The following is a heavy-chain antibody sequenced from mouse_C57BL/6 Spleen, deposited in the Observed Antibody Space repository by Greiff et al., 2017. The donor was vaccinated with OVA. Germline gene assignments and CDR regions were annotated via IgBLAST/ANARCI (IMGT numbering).Heavy chain of an antibody. D-gene: IGHD1-1*01. CDR1: GFSLTSYG. CDR2: LWSGGST. CDR3: ARGPFYDGSSYEGAMDY. J-gene: IGHJ4*01. Sequence: QVQLQQSGPGLVQPSQSLSITCTVSGFSLTSYGVHWVRQSPGKGLEWLGVLWSGGSTDYNAAFISRLSISKDNSKSQVFFKMNSLQADDTAIYYCARGPFYDGSSYEGAMDYWGQGTSVTVSS. V-gene: IGHV2-2*01.